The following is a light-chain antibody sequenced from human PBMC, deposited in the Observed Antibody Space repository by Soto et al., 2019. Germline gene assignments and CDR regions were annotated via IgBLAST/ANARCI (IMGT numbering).Light chain of an antibody. CDR3: QQYNNWLLTWR. Sequence: EIVMTQSPATLSVSPGERATLSCRASQSVSSNLAWYQQKPGQAPRLLIYGASTRATGIPARFSGSGSGTEFTLTISSLQSEDFAVYYCQQYNNWLLTWRFGQGTKVEIK. CDR1: QSVSSN. CDR2: GAS. J-gene: IGKJ1*01. V-gene: IGKV3-15*01.